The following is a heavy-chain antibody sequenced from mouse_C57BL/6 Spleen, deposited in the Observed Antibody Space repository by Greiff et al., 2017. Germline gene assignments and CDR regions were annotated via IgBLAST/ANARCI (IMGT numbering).Heavy chain of an antibody. D-gene: IGHD1-1*01. Sequence: VQLQQPGAELVMPGASVKLSCKASGYTFTSYWMHWVKQRPGQGLEWIGEIDPSDSYTNYNQKFKGKSTLTVDKSSSTAYMQLSSLTSEDSAVYYCARDYGSSYDGYFDVWGTGTTVTVSS. CDR3: ARDYGSSYDGYFDV. J-gene: IGHJ1*03. CDR1: GYTFTSYW. CDR2: IDPSDSYT. V-gene: IGHV1-69*01.